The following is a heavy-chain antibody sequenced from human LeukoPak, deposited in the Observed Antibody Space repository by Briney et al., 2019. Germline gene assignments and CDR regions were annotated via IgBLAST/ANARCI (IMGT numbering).Heavy chain of an antibody. CDR1: GYTFTSYG. CDR3: ARDALLVDTAMVANFDY. CDR2: ISAYNGNT. Sequence: ASVKVSCKASGYTFTSYGISWVRQAPGQGLEWMGGISAYNGNTNYAQKLQGRVTMTTDTSTSTAYMELRSLRSDDTAVYYCARDALLVDTAMVANFDYWGQGTLVTVPS. J-gene: IGHJ4*02. D-gene: IGHD5-18*01. V-gene: IGHV1-18*01.